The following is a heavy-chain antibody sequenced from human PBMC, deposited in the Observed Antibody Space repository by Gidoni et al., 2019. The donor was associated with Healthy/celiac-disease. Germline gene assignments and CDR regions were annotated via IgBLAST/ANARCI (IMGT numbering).Heavy chain of an antibody. CDR3: ACGYTYGTFDY. CDR1: GSTFRSYG. V-gene: IGHV3-30*02. D-gene: IGHD5-18*01. Sequence: QVQLVDSGGGVVQPGGSLRLACAASGSTFRSYGMQWVRLAPGKGLVWVAFIRYDGSEEYYVDSVEGRFTISRDNSKNTLYRQMNSLDAEDTSVYYCACGYTYGTFDYWGQGTLVTVSS. J-gene: IGHJ4*02. CDR2: IRYDGSEE.